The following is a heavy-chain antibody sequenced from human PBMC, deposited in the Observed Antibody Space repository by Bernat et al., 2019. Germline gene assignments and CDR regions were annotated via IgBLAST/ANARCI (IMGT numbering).Heavy chain of an antibody. CDR3: ARELGYCSGGNCYLDY. CDR2: IWFDGSDK. CDR1: GFTFSSFG. V-gene: IGHV3-33*01. Sequence: QVQLVESGGGVVQPGRSLRLSCAASGFTFSSFGMHWVRQAPGKGLEWVALIWFDGSDKNYADSVKGRFTISRDNSKNTLYLQMNSLRAEDTAVYYCARELGYCSGGNCYLDYWGQGTLVTVSS. D-gene: IGHD2-15*01. J-gene: IGHJ4*02.